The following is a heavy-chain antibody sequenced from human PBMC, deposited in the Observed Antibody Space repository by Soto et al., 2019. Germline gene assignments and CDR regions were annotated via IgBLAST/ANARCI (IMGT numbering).Heavy chain of an antibody. J-gene: IGHJ4*02. Sequence: SLRLSCAASGFTFSSYGMHWVRQAPGKGLEWVAVISYDGSNKFYPDSVKGRFTISRDNSKNTLFLQMNSLKPEDTAVYYCARSRGSDGYYYVDYWGQG. CDR1: GFTFSSYG. CDR2: ISYDGSNK. CDR3: ARSRGSDGYYYVDY. V-gene: IGHV3-30*03. D-gene: IGHD3-16*01.